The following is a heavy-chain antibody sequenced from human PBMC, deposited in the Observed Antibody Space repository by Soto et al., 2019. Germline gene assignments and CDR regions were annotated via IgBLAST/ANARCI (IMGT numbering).Heavy chain of an antibody. J-gene: IGHJ6*02. D-gene: IGHD1-26*01. V-gene: IGHV6-1*01. CDR2: THYRSKWYN. Sequence: SQTLSLTCAVSGDSVSSNSVAWNWIRQSPPRGLEWLGRTHYRSKWYNDYAVSVRSRITINPDTSKNQFSLQLNSVTPEDTAVYYCARIRVGRDYGMDVWGQGTTVTVSS. CDR3: ARIRVGRDYGMDV. CDR1: GDSVSSNSVA.